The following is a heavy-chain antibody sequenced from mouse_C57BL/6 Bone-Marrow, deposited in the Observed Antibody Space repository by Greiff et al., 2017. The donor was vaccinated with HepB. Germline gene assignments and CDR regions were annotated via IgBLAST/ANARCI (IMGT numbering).Heavy chain of an antibody. V-gene: IGHV1-22*01. CDR1: GYTFTDYN. CDR2: INPNNGGT. J-gene: IGHJ3*01. D-gene: IGHD2-4*01. Sequence: VQLKESGPELVKPGASVKMSCKASGYTFTDYNMHWVKQSHGKSLEWIGYINPNNGGTSYNQKFKGKATLTVNKSSSTAYMELRSLTSEDSAVYYCAIIYYDYDAAWFAYWGQGTLVTVSA. CDR3: AIIYYDYDAAWFAY.